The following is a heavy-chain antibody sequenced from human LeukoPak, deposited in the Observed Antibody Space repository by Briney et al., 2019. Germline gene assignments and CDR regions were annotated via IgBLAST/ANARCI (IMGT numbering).Heavy chain of an antibody. CDR2: VISKAFGGTT. CDR3: TRRYNYDSSGYYYVRYAFDI. Sequence: GSLRRSCTASGFTSGDYVMSWVRQAPGKGLEWVGFVISKAFGGTTTNAASVKGRFTISRDDSRSIAYLQMNSLKTEDTAVYYCTRRYNYDSSGYYYVRYAFDIWGQGTMVTVSS. CDR1: GFTSGDYV. D-gene: IGHD3-22*01. V-gene: IGHV3-49*04. J-gene: IGHJ3*02.